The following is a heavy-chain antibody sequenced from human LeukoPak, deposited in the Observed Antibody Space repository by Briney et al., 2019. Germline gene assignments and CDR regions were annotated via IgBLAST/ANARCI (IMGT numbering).Heavy chain of an antibody. J-gene: IGHJ4*02. CDR2: ITGTGFTT. Sequence: GGSLRLSCAASGFTFSSYATSWVRQAPGKGLEWVSAITGTGFTTYYADSMKGRLTISRDNSKNTLYLQVNSLRAEDTAVYYCAKNLGGNYYYFDYWGQGTLVTVSS. CDR3: AKNLGGNYYYFDY. D-gene: IGHD1-26*01. CDR1: GFTFSSYA. V-gene: IGHV3-23*01.